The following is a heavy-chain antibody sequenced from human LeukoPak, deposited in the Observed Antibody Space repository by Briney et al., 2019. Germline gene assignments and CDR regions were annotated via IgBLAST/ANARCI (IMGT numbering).Heavy chain of an antibody. CDR1: GFTFSSYS. Sequence: GGSLRLSCAASGFTFSSYSMNWVRQAPGKGLEWVSHMGSSSRTIYYADSVKGRFTISRDNAKNSLYLQMNSLRDEDTAVYYCARGYCRGGSCYSGDAFDIWGQGTMVTVSS. V-gene: IGHV3-48*02. CDR3: ARGYCRGGSCYSGDAFDI. J-gene: IGHJ3*02. D-gene: IGHD2-15*01. CDR2: MGSSSRTI.